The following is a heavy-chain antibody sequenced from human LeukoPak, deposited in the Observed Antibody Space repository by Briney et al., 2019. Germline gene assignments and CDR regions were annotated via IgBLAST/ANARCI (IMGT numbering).Heavy chain of an antibody. V-gene: IGHV1-2*02. D-gene: IGHD1-26*01. CDR2: INPNSGGT. Sequence: EASVKVSCKASGYTFTGYYMHWVRQAPGQGLEWMGWINPNSGGTNYAQKFQGRVTMTRDTSISTAYMELSRLRSDDTAVYYCARAHKNYGSYYPQGYWGQGNLVTVSS. J-gene: IGHJ4*02. CDR1: GYTFTGYY. CDR3: ARAHKNYGSYYPQGY.